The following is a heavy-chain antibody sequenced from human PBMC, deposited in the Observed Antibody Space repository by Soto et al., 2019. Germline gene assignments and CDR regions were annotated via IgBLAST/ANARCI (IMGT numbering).Heavy chain of an antibody. D-gene: IGHD3-3*01. CDR2: IKSKTDGGTT. CDR3: TTDRFHGFLEWPPEPDRNASVFDP. Sequence: GGSLRLSCAASGFTFSNAWMNWVRQAPGKGLEWVGRIKSKTDGGTTDYAAPVKGRFTISRDDSKNTLYLQMNSLKTEDTAVYYCTTDRFHGFLEWPPEPDRNASVFDPWGQGTLVTVSS. V-gene: IGHV3-15*07. J-gene: IGHJ5*02. CDR1: GFTFSNAW.